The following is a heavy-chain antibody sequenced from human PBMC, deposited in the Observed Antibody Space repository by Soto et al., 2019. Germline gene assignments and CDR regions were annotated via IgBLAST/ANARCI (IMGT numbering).Heavy chain of an antibody. CDR3: VRQGIGFLHGLVDV. CDR2: VYGTWST. CDR1: SGPSKSHN. Sequence: QVQVQQSGPGLVKPSETLSLTCTVSSGPSKSHNWGWIRQPPGRGLEWIGYVYGTWSTSYNPSLKSRVTVSADTSTNRISLTLRFVTAADTAVYYCVRQGIGFLHGLVDVWGQGTTVIVSS. V-gene: IGHV4-59*08. J-gene: IGHJ6*01. D-gene: IGHD3-10*01.